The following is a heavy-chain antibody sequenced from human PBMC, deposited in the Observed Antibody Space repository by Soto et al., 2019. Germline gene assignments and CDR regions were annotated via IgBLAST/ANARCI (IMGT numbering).Heavy chain of an antibody. CDR1: GGSFSNYY. CDR3: APVRNFDKLFSL. Sequence: SETLSLTCAAYGGSFSNYYWSWIRQPPGKGLEWIGEINQGGSTTYNPSLKSRVTMSLDTSKNQYFLKLNSVTAADTAVYYCAPVRNFDKLFSLWGQGTPVTSPQ. D-gene: IGHD3-9*01. J-gene: IGHJ4*02. CDR2: INQGGST. V-gene: IGHV4-34*01.